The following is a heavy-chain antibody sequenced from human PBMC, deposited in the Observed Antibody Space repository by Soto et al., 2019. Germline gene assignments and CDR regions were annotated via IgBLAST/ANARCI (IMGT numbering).Heavy chain of an antibody. CDR1: GFSLSTSGVG. V-gene: IGHV2-5*02. CDR3: EQRSTASLFDS. D-gene: IGHD2-21*02. J-gene: IGHJ4*02. Sequence: GPTLVNPTQTLTLTFSFSGFSLSTSGVGVGWLRQPPGKAPECLAVIYWDTNKRYSPSLESRLTIIKDTSKNQVVLIMTNMDPVETDTYVGEQRSTASLFDSWGQGPLVPVSP. CDR2: IYWDTNK.